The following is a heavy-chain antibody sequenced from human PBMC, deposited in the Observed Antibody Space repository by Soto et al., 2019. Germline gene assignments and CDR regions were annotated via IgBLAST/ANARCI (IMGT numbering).Heavy chain of an antibody. CDR2: IHYTGST. CDR3: AKGSFRSGGYYSDFDY. V-gene: IGHV4-59*01. CDR1: GHSIIGYY. Sequence: SETLSLTCTVSGHSIIGYYWGWIRQPPGKGLEWIGYIHYTGSTNYNPSLKSRVTISVDTSKNQFSLKLSSVTAADTAVYYCAKGSFRSGGYYSDFDYWGQGTLVTVSS. J-gene: IGHJ4*02. D-gene: IGHD3-10*01.